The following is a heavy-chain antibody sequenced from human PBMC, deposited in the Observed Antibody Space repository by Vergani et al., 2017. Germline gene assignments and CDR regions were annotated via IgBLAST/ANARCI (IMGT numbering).Heavy chain of an antibody. J-gene: IGHJ3*02. CDR1: GGTFSSYT. CDR3: ARKADHDAFDI. CDR2: IIPILCIA. Sequence: QVQLVQSGAEVKKPGSSVKVSCKASGGTFSSYTISWVRQAPGQGLEWMGRIIPILCIANYAQKCQGRVTITADNSTSTAYMELSSLRSEDTAVYYCARKADHDAFDIWGQGTMVTVSS. V-gene: IGHV1-69*02. D-gene: IGHD6-19*01.